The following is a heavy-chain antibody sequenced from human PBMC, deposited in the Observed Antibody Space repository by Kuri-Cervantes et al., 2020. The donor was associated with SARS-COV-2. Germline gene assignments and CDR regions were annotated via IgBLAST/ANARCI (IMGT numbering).Heavy chain of an antibody. V-gene: IGHV1-46*01. Sequence: ASVKVSCKASGYIFTNYYIHWVRQAPGQGLEWMGIINPSGGGTRAAQKFQGSVTMTSDTSTSTVYMELRSLRSEDTAVYYCARSGDDYNLFDYWGQGTLVTVSS. CDR2: INPSGGGT. D-gene: IGHD2-21*01. CDR3: ARSGDDYNLFDY. J-gene: IGHJ4*02. CDR1: GYIFTNYY.